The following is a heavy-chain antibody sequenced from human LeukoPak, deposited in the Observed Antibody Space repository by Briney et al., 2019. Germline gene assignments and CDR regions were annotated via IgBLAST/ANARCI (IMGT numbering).Heavy chain of an antibody. Sequence: SETLSLTCTVSGGSISSGSYYRSWIRQPPGKGLEWIGYIYYSGSTNYNPSLKSRVTISVDTSKNQFSLKLSSVTAADTAVYYCARGWRHDYWGQGTLVTVSS. D-gene: IGHD2-15*01. CDR2: IYYSGST. V-gene: IGHV4-61*01. J-gene: IGHJ4*02. CDR3: ARGWRHDY. CDR1: GGSISSGSYY.